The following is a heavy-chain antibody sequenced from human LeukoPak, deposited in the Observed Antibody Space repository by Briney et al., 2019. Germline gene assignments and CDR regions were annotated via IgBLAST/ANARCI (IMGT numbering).Heavy chain of an antibody. Sequence: GGSLRLSCAASGFTFSSYAMSWVRQAPGKGLEWVSAISGSGGSTYYADSVKGRFTISRDNSKNTLYLQMNSLRAEDTAVYYCAKDHPVFYCSSTSCYGYGEYYFDYWGQGTLVTVSS. V-gene: IGHV3-23*01. J-gene: IGHJ4*02. CDR3: AKDHPVFYCSSTSCYGYGEYYFDY. CDR2: ISGSGGST. D-gene: IGHD2-2*01. CDR1: GFTFSSYA.